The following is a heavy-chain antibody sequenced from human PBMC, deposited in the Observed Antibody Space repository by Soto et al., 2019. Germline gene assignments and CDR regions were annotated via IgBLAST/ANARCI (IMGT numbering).Heavy chain of an antibody. D-gene: IGHD2-21*01. CDR3: VRAYSGLDY. Sequence: EVLLVESGGALVQPGGSLRLSCAASGFTFSNHWMNWVRQAPGKGLEWVAKIKSDGSDKYYVDSVKGRFTISRDNAMDSLYLQMNSLRADDTAMYYCVRAYSGLDYWGQGILVTVSS. V-gene: IGHV3-7*04. CDR1: GFTFSNHW. J-gene: IGHJ4*02. CDR2: IKSDGSDK.